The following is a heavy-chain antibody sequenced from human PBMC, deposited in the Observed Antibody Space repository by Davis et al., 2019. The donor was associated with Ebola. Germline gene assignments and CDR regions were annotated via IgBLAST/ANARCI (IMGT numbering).Heavy chain of an antibody. V-gene: IGHV4-38-2*01. Sequence: ESLKISCAASGFTFSTYYITWVRQAPGKGLEWIASIYRSGYTYYSPSLRDRISVSVDTSKNQFSLKLSSVTAADTAVYYCARDYTKWEDDAFDIWGQGTMVTVSS. CDR1: GFTFSTYYI. J-gene: IGHJ3*02. CDR2: IYRSGYT. CDR3: ARDYTKWEDDAFDI. D-gene: IGHD3-16*01.